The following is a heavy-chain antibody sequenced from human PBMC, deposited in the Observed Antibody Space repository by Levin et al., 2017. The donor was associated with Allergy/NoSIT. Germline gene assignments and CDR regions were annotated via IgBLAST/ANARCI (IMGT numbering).Heavy chain of an antibody. D-gene: IGHD5-24*01. CDR2: ITNKLRSFTS. J-gene: IGHJ4*02. CDR3: ADLVRGYMG. CDR1: GFIFSDHY. V-gene: IGHV3-72*01. Sequence: AGGSLRLSCATSGFIFSDHYMDWVRQAPGKGLEWVGRITNKLRSFTSEYAASVKGRFTISRDDSMNSVYLHMSSLGTEDTAVYSCADLVRGYMGWGQGTLVTVSS.